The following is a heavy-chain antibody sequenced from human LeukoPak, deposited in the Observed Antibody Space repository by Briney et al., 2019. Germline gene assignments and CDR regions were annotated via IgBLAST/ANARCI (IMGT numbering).Heavy chain of an antibody. Sequence: GGSLRLSCAASGFTFSSYSMNWVRQAPGKGLEWVAFIRYDGSNKYYADSVKGRFTISRDNSKNTLYLQMNSLRAEDTAVYYCAKESLRGYSYLYYFDYWGQGTLVTVSS. CDR1: GFTFSSYS. V-gene: IGHV3-30*02. CDR3: AKESLRGYSYLYYFDY. J-gene: IGHJ4*02. CDR2: IRYDGSNK. D-gene: IGHD5-18*01.